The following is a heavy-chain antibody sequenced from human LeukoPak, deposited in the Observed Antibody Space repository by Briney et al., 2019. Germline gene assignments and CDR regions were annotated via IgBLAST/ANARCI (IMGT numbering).Heavy chain of an antibody. CDR1: GGSISSYY. D-gene: IGHD3-10*01. J-gene: IGHJ4*02. Sequence: SETLSLTCTVSGGSISSYYWSWIRQPPGKGLEWIGYIYYSGSTNYNPSLKSRVTISVDTSKNQFSLKLSSVTAADTAVYYCARQSSYYYGSGSYYRARADDYWGQGTLVTVSS. CDR2: IYYSGST. V-gene: IGHV4-59*08. CDR3: ARQSSYYYGSGSYYRARADDY.